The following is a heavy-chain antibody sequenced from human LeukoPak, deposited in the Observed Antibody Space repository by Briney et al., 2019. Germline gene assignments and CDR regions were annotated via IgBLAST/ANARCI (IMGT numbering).Heavy chain of an antibody. V-gene: IGHV3-74*01. CDR2: IDGGGSGA. J-gene: IGHJ4*02. CDR3: ATVFDL. Sequence: PGRYLRLSCAAAGFTFTSNWIPRVRQAPGKGLVWVSRIDGGGSGASYADSVRGRFTISRDTAKNSVYLQMNSLRVDDTAVYYCATVFDLWGQGTLVTVSS. CDR1: GFTFTSNW.